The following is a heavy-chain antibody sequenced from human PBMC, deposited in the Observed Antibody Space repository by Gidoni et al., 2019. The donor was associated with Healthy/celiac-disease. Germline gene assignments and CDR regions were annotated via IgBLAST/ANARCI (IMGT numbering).Heavy chain of an antibody. D-gene: IGHD2-15*01. CDR1: GFTVSSNY. J-gene: IGHJ4*02. CDR3: AREYRYCSGGSCSGDY. CDR2: IYSGGST. V-gene: IGHV3-66*02. Sequence: EVQLVESGGGLVQPGWSLRLSCAASGFTVSSNYMSWVRQAPGKGLEWVSVIYSGGSTYYADSVKGRFTISRDNSKNTLYLQMNSLRAEDTAVYYCAREYRYCSGGSCSGDYWGQGTLVTVSS.